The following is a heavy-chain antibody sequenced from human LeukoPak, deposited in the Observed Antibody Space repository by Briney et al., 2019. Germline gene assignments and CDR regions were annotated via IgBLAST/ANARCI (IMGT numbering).Heavy chain of an antibody. CDR1: GFSLGSNY. Sequence: PGGSLRLSCAASGFSLGSNYMSWVRQAPGKGLEWVSVMYSGGSTSYADSVKGRFTISRDNSKNTLYLQMNSLRAEDTAVYYCATTGYSSRNYWGQGTLVTVSS. D-gene: IGHD6-13*01. CDR3: ATTGYSSRNY. V-gene: IGHV3-53*01. J-gene: IGHJ4*02. CDR2: MYSGGST.